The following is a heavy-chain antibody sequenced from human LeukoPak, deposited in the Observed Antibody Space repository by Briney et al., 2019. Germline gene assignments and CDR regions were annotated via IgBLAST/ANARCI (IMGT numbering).Heavy chain of an antibody. D-gene: IGHD3-10*01. Sequence: SETLSLTCTVSGGSISSYYWSWIRQPAGKGLEWIGRIYTSGSTNYNPSLKSRVTMSVDTSKNQFSLKLNSVTAADTAVYYCARDSGTTGEVKFDPGGQGTLVTVSS. CDR3: ARDSGTTGEVKFDP. CDR2: IYTSGST. J-gene: IGHJ5*02. V-gene: IGHV4-4*07. CDR1: GGSISSYY.